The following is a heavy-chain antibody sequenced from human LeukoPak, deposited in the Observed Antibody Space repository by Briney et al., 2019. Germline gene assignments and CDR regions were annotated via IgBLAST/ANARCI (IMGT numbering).Heavy chain of an antibody. Sequence: KSSETLSLTCDVSGGSMSNNNWWGWVRQPPGKGLEWIGEIYQSGSTNYNPSLKSRVTISVDKSKNQFSLKLSSVTAADTAVYYCARHGAAGMYYYYYYYMDVWGKGTTVTISS. V-gene: IGHV4-4*02. CDR2: IYQSGST. CDR3: ARHGAAGMYYYYYYYMDV. D-gene: IGHD6-13*01. J-gene: IGHJ6*03. CDR1: GGSMSNNNW.